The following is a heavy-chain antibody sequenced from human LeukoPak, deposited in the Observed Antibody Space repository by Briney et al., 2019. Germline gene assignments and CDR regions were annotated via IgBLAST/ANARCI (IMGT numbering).Heavy chain of an antibody. J-gene: IGHJ4*02. CDR1: GRSISSSSYY. V-gene: IGHV4-39*01. D-gene: IGHD5-12*01. CDR2: IYYSGST. CDR3: ARQSGYDQLFDY. Sequence: PSETLSLTCTVSGRSISSSSYYWGWIRQPPGKGLEWIGSIYYSGSTYYNPSLKSRVTISVDTSKNQFSLKLSSVTAADTAVYYCARQSGYDQLFDYWGQGTLVTVSS.